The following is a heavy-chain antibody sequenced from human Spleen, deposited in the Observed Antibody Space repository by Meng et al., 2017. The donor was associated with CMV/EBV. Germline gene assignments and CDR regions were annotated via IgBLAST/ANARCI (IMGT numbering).Heavy chain of an antibody. CDR3: AKGRGGTTSSYDS. Sequence: GGSLRLSCAASRFTVNTNYMSWVRQTPGKGLEWVSTIIGNGGSTYYTDSVKGRFTLSRDNPKNTLYLQMNSLRAEDTALYYCAKGRGGTTSSYDSWGQGTLVTVSS. CDR2: IIGNGGST. D-gene: IGHD2-2*01. V-gene: IGHV3-23*01. J-gene: IGHJ4*02. CDR1: RFTVNTNY.